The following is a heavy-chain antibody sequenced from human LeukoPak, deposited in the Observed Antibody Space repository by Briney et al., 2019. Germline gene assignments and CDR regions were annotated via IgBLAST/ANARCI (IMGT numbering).Heavy chain of an antibody. V-gene: IGHV1-18*01. Sequence: GASVKVSCKASGYTFTSYGISWVRQAPGQGLEWMGWISAYNGNTNYAQKLQGRVTMTTDTSTSTAYMELRSLRSDDTAVYYCARDFRRMWGWFGEKDYYYMDVWGKGTTVTISS. J-gene: IGHJ6*03. CDR1: GYTFTSYG. CDR2: ISAYNGNT. CDR3: ARDFRRMWGWFGEKDYYYMDV. D-gene: IGHD3-10*01.